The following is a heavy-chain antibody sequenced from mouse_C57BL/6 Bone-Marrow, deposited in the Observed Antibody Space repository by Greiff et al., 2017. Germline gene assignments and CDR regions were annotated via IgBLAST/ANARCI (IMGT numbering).Heavy chain of an antibody. CDR3: TKTTTVVFDY. CDR2: IDPETGGT. CDR1: GYTFTDYE. Sequence: VKLMESGAELVRPGASVTLSCKASGYTFTDYEMHWVKQTPVHGLEWIGAIDPETGGTAYNQKFKGKAILTADKSSSTAYMELRSLTSEDSAVYYCTKTTTVVFDYWGQGTTLTVSS. J-gene: IGHJ2*01. D-gene: IGHD1-1*01. V-gene: IGHV1-15*01.